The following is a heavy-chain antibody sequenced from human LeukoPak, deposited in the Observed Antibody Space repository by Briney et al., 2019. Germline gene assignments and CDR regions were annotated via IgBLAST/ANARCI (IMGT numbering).Heavy chain of an antibody. Sequence: AGGSLRLSCAASGFTFSSYWMHWVRHAPGKGLVWVSRINSDGSSTMYADSVKGRFTISRDNAKNKMYVQMNSQRAGDTAVYYCARGPRYSSSWYMGYYYYYMDVWGKGTTVTVSS. CDR1: GFTFSSYW. V-gene: IGHV3-74*03. CDR3: ARGPRYSSSWYMGYYYYYMDV. D-gene: IGHD6-13*01. CDR2: INSDGSST. J-gene: IGHJ6*03.